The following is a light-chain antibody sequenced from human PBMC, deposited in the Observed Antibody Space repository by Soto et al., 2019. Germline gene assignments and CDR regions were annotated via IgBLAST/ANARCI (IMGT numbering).Light chain of an antibody. J-gene: IGKJ1*01. V-gene: IGKV1-5*01. Sequence: DIPMTQSPSTLSASVGDRVTITCRASQSISSWLAWYQQKPGKAPKLLIYDASSLESGVPSRFSGSGSGTEFTLTISGLQPDDFATYYCQQYNSYSRTFGQGTQVEIK. CDR3: QQYNSYSRT. CDR2: DAS. CDR1: QSISSW.